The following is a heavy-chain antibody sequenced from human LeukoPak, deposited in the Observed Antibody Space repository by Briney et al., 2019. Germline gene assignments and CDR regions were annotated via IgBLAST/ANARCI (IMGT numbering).Heavy chain of an antibody. J-gene: IGHJ4*02. V-gene: IGHV4-39*01. Sequence: SETLSLTCTVSGGSISSSSYYWGWIRQPPGKGLEWIGSIYYSGSTYYNPSLKSRVTISVDTSKNQFSLKLSSVTAADTAVYYCARRAAAGRCFDYWGQGTLVTVSS. CDR3: ARRAAAGRCFDY. D-gene: IGHD6-13*01. CDR2: IYYSGST. CDR1: GGSISSSSYY.